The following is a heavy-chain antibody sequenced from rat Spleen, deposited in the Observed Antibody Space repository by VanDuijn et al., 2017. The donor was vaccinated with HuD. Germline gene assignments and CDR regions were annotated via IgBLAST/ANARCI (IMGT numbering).Heavy chain of an antibody. D-gene: IGHD1-11*01. Sequence: EVQLVESGGGLVQPGRSMKLSCAASGFTFTNYDMAWVRPAPKKGLEWVATISYDGSTTYYRDTVKGRFTISRDNAKSTLYLQRDSLRSEDTATYYCATHRVRRASDYVMDAWGQGASVTVSS. CDR1: GFTFTNYD. CDR2: ISYDGSTT. V-gene: IGHV5-7*01. CDR3: ATHRVRRASDYVMDA. J-gene: IGHJ4*01.